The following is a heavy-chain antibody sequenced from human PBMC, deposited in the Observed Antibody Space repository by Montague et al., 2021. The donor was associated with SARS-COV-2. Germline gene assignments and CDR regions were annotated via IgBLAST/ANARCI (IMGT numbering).Heavy chain of an antibody. V-gene: IGHV4-31*03. CDR3: ARDTGISGAFDI. Sequence: TLSLTCTVSGGSISSGGYYWSWIRQHPGKGLEWIGYIYYSGSTYYNPSLKSRVTISVDTSKNQSSLKLNSVTAADTAVYYCARDTGISGAFDIWGQGTMVTVSS. D-gene: IGHD2-15*01. CDR1: GGSISSGGYY. J-gene: IGHJ3*02. CDR2: IYYSGST.